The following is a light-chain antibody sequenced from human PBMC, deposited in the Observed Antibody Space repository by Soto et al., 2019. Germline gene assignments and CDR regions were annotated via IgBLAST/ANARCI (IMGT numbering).Light chain of an antibody. CDR1: QSVSSR. CDR3: QHYTNWPLT. V-gene: IGKV3-15*01. CDR2: GAS. J-gene: IGKJ4*01. Sequence: EIVMTQSPATLSVSPGERATLSCRASQSVSSRLAWYQQKPGQAPRLLIYGASTRATGLPARFSGSGSGTEFTLTISSLQSEDFAVYYCQHYTNWPLTFGGGTKVDIK.